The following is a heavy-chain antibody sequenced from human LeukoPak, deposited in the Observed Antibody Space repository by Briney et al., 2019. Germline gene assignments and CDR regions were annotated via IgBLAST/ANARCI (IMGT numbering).Heavy chain of an antibody. CDR2: IGTSSTNT. CDR3: ARDVVGTSGAFDI. D-gene: IGHD1-26*01. V-gene: IGHV3-48*04. J-gene: IGHJ3*02. CDR1: GFTFSSFG. Sequence: GGSLRLSCAASGFTFSSFGMHWVRQAPGKGLEWASYIGTSSTNTNYADSVKGRFTISRDNAKNSLYLQMNSLRAEDTAVYYCARDVVGTSGAFDIWGQGTVVTVSS.